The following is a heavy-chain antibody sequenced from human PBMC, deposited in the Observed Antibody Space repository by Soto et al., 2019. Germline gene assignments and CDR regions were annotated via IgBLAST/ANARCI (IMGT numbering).Heavy chain of an antibody. CDR2: MYHSGST. V-gene: IGHV4-30-2*01. J-gene: IGHJ4*02. D-gene: IGHD1-1*01. CDR1: GGSISSGGYS. CDR3: AREDLQRNDGIR. Sequence: QLQLQESGSGLVKPSQTLSLTCAVSGGSISSGGYSWSWIRQPPGKGLEWIGYMYHSGSTYYNPSLKSRVTIPVDRAKNQFSLKLSAVTAAETAVYHCAREDLQRNDGIRWGQGTLVTVSS.